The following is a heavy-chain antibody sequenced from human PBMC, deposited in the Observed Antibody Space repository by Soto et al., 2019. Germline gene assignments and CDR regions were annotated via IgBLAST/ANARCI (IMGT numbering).Heavy chain of an antibody. Sequence: QVQLVQSGAEVKKPGASVKVSCKASGYTFTSYAMHWVRQAPGQRLEWMGWINAGNGNTKYSQKFQGRVTITRDTSASTAYMELSSLGSEDTAVYYCARDLEYSSPEGYYYYGMDVWGQGTTVTVSS. CDR1: GYTFTSYA. D-gene: IGHD6-6*01. CDR3: ARDLEYSSPEGYYYYGMDV. CDR2: INAGNGNT. V-gene: IGHV1-3*01. J-gene: IGHJ6*02.